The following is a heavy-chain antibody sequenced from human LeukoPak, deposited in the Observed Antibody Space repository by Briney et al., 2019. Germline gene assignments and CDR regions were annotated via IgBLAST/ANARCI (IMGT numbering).Heavy chain of an antibody. J-gene: IGHJ6*03. Sequence: GASVKVSCKASGGTFSSYAISWVRQAPGQGLEWMGGIIPIFGTANYAQKFQGRVTITADKSSTTVYMELSSLRAEDTAVYYCARDQVVAATHYYYYYMDVWGKGTTVTISS. V-gene: IGHV1-69*06. D-gene: IGHD2-15*01. CDR2: IIPIFGTA. CDR1: GGTFSSYA. CDR3: ARDQVVAATHYYYYYMDV.